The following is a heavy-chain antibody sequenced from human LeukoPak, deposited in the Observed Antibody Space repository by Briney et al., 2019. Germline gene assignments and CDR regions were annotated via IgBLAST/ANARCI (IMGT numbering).Heavy chain of an antibody. Sequence: GASVKVSCKASGYTFTSYYVHWVRQAPGQGLEWMGIINPSGGRTTYAQKFQGRVTMTRDTSTSTVYMELSSLRSEDTAVYYCARDLYGTGGGVVMWGYYYMDVWGKGTTVTVFS. J-gene: IGHJ6*03. CDR3: ARDLYGTGGGVVMWGYYYMDV. CDR2: INPSGGRT. V-gene: IGHV1-46*01. CDR1: GYTFTSYY. D-gene: IGHD3-3*01.